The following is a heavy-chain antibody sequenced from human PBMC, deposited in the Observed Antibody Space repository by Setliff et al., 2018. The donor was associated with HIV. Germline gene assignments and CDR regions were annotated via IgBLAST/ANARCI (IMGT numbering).Heavy chain of an antibody. CDR2: INPYNGNS. D-gene: IGHD3-16*01. CDR1: GYIFMNYG. CDR3: ARVDGYNNYDSGGLDY. V-gene: IGHV1-18*01. J-gene: IGHJ4*02. Sequence: ASVKVSCKASGYIFMNYGISWVRQAPGQGLEWMGWINPYNGNSHYAQKFQDRVTISTDTSTNTAFMEMKNLKSGDTAVYHCARVDGYNNYDSGGLDYWGQGTLVTVSS.